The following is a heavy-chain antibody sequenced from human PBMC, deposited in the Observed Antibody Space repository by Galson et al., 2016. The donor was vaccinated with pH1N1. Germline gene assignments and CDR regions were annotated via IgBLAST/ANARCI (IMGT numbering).Heavy chain of an antibody. J-gene: IGHJ4*02. D-gene: IGHD5-12*01. V-gene: IGHV1-2*02. CDR3: ARGSGYRGYDPEYYFDY. Sequence: SVKVSCKASGYTFTGYYMHWVRQAPGQGLEWMGWINPNSGGRNYAQKFQGRVTMTRDTSISTAYMELSRLRSDDTAVYSCARGSGYRGYDPEYYFDYWGQGTLVTVSS. CDR2: INPNSGGR. CDR1: GYTFTGYY.